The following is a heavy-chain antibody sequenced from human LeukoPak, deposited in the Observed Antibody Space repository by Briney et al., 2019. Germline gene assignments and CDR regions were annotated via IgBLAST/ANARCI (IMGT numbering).Heavy chain of an antibody. Sequence: GGSLRPSRTASGFTFGDYAMSWVRQAPGKGLEWVGFIRSKAYGGTTEYAASVKGRFTISRDDSKSIAYLQMNSLKTEDTAVYYCTREERYCSGGSCYVVDYWGQGTLVTVSS. D-gene: IGHD2-15*01. CDR1: GFTFGDYA. CDR2: IRSKAYGGTT. V-gene: IGHV3-49*04. CDR3: TREERYCSGGSCYVVDY. J-gene: IGHJ4*02.